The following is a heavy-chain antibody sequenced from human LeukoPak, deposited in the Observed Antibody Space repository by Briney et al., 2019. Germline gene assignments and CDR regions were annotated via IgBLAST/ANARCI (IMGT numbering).Heavy chain of an antibody. CDR2: INHSGST. CDR1: GGSFSGYY. J-gene: IGHJ6*03. D-gene: IGHD4-11*01. V-gene: IGHV4-34*01. CDR3: ARGATPTVTTGYYYYYMDV. Sequence: PSETLSLTCAVYGGSFSGYYGSWIRQPPGKGLEWIGEINHSGSTNYNPSLKSRVAISVDTSKNQFSLKLSSVTAADTAVYYCARGATPTVTTGYYYYYMDVWGEGTTVTVSS.